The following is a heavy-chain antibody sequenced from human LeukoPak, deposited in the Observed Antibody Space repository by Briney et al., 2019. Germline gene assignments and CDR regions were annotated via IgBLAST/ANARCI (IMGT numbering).Heavy chain of an antibody. CDR2: IPSSSGST. D-gene: IGHD3-10*01. J-gene: IGHJ4*02. V-gene: IGHV3-23*01. CDR3: ANGEADY. Sequence: GGSLRLSCAASGFTFNSYAMSWVRQAPGKALEWVSTIPSSSGSTYYADSVKGEFTISRDNSKNSLHVQMNSRRAEDTAVYYCANGEADYRGQGTLVTVSS. CDR1: GFTFNSYA.